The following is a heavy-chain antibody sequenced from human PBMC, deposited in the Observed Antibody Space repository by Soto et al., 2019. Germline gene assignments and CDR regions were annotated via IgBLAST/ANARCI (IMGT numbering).Heavy chain of an antibody. D-gene: IGHD6-19*01. V-gene: IGHV4-31*03. Sequence: QVQLQESGPGLVKPSQTLSLTCTVSGGSISSGGYYWSWIRQHPGKGLEWIGYIYYSGSTYYNPSLKRRVTISVDTSKNQFSLKLSSVTAADTAVYYCARVRGKGYSSGWGLDAFDIWGQGTMVTVSS. J-gene: IGHJ3*02. CDR1: GGSISSGGYY. CDR3: ARVRGKGYSSGWGLDAFDI. CDR2: IYYSGST.